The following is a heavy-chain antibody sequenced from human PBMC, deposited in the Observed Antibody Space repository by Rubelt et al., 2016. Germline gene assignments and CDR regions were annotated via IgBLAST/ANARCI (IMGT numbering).Heavy chain of an antibody. CDR2: ISSSGSTI. J-gene: IGHJ3*02. CDR3: ARDYGDYAGAFDI. CDR1: GFTFSDYY. Sequence: GFTFSDYYMSWIRQAPGKGLEWVSYISSSGSTIYYADSVKGRFTISRDNAKNSLYLQMNSLRAEDTAVYYCARDYGDYAGAFDIWGQGTMVTVSS. V-gene: IGHV3-11*04. D-gene: IGHD4-17*01.